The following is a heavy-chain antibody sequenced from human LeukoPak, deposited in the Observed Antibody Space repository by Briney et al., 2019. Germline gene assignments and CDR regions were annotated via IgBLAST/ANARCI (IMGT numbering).Heavy chain of an antibody. J-gene: IGHJ4*02. Sequence: APVKVSCKASGYTFTGYYMHWVRQAPGQGLEWMGWINPNSGDTNYAQNLQGRVTMTTDTSTSTAYMDLRSLRSDDTAVYYCARDTGSSPGDYWGQGTLVTVSS. CDR2: INPNSGDT. V-gene: IGHV1-2*02. D-gene: IGHD1-26*01. CDR1: GYTFTGYY. CDR3: ARDTGSSPGDY.